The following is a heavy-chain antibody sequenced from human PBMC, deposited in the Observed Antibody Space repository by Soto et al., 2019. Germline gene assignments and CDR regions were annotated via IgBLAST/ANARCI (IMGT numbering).Heavy chain of an antibody. V-gene: IGHV1-18*01. CDR2: ISAYNGNT. D-gene: IGHD3-22*01. CDR1: GYTFTSYG. Sequence: ASVKVSCKASGYTFTSYGISWVRQAPGQGLEWMGWISAYNGNTNYAQKLQGRVTMTTDTSTSTAYMELRSLRSDDTAVYYCARSGDSYYYDSSGSGAFDIWGQGTMVTVSS. CDR3: ARSGDSYYYDSSGSGAFDI. J-gene: IGHJ3*02.